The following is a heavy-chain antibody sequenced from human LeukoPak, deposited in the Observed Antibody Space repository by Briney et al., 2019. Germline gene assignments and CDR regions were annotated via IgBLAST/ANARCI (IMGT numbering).Heavy chain of an antibody. CDR2: IWYDGSNK. CDR3: AKDSSGNYCSRTSCPLRFDP. J-gene: IGHJ5*02. Sequence: GGSLRLSCAASGFTFSSYGMHWVRQAPGKGLEWVAVIWYDGSNKYYADSVKGRFTISRDNSKNTLYLQMNSLRAEDTAVYYCAKDSSGNYCSRTSCPLRFDPWGQGTLVTVSS. CDR1: GFTFSSYG. V-gene: IGHV3-33*06. D-gene: IGHD2-2*01.